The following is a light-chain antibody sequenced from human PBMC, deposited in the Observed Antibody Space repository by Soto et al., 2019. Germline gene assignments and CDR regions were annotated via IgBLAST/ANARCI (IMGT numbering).Light chain of an antibody. CDR2: RAS. V-gene: IGKV3-11*01. Sequence: EIVLTQSPGTLSLSPGERATLSCRASQSVSNNYVAWYQQKPGQAPRLLIFRASIKATGIPDRFSGSGSGTDFTLTISDVQPEDFALYYCHQRQSWPRTFGQGTKVDIK. CDR3: HQRQSWPRT. J-gene: IGKJ1*01. CDR1: QSVSNNY.